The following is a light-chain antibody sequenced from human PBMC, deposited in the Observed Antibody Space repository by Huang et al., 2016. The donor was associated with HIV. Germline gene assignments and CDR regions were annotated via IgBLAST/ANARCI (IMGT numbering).Light chain of an antibody. CDR2: GGS. Sequence: TRARVPGTTAPSSCRASQNIAATLAGFPQKPGQPPRLLSSGGSTRASGVAGRFSGSGSGAGYTLTISSLQSEDFATYYCQQYYSWPRTFGQGTRV. J-gene: IGKJ1*01. CDR1: QNIAAT. CDR3: QQYYSWPRT. V-gene: IGKV3-15*01.